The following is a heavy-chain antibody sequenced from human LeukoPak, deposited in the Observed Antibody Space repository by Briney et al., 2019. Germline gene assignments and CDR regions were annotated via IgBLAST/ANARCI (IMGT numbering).Heavy chain of an antibody. CDR2: ISSSSSYI. J-gene: IGHJ4*02. D-gene: IGHD2-2*01. CDR1: GFTFSSYS. CDR3: ARDCSSTSCYLITPYDY. Sequence: PGGSLRLSCAASGFTFSSYSMNWVRQAPGKGLEWVSSISSSSSYIYYADSVKGRFTISRDNPKNSLYLQMNSLRAEDTAVYYCARDCSSTSCYLITPYDYWGQGTLVTVSS. V-gene: IGHV3-21*01.